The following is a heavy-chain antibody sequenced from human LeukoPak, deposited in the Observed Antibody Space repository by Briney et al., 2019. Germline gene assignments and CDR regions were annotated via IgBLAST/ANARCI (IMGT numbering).Heavy chain of an antibody. Sequence: SETLSLTCTVSGGSISSSTTYWGWIRQPPGKGLEWIASIFYSGRTWNNPSLKSRVTISVDTSKNQFSLKVGAVTAADAAVYYCARQGTYYDKIYYFDYWGQGALVTVSS. D-gene: IGHD3-16*01. V-gene: IGHV4-39*01. J-gene: IGHJ4*02. CDR2: IFYSGRT. CDR1: GGSISSSTTY. CDR3: ARQGTYYDKIYYFDY.